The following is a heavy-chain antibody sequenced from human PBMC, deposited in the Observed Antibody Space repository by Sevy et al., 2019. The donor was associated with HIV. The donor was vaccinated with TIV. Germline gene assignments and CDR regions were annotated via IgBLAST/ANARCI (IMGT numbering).Heavy chain of an antibody. V-gene: IGHV3-23*01. CDR3: ATVPSGPNDACGGVQGA. Sequence: GGSLRLSCAASGFSFSSYAMSWVRQAPGEGLEWVSLISGSGGTTFYADSVKGRFTISRDNSKNTLYLQMNSLRAEDTGTDYCATVPSGPNDACGGVQGAWGQGTLVTVSS. CDR2: ISGSGGTT. J-gene: IGHJ4*02. D-gene: IGHD3-3*01. CDR1: GFSFSSYA.